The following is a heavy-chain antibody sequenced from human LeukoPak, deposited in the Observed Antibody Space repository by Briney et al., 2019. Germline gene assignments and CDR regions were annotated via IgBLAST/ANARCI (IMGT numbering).Heavy chain of an antibody. Sequence: ETLSLTCAVYGGSFSGYYWSWVRQAPGKGLEWVSGISGSGGSTYYADSVKGRFTISRDNSKNTLYLQMNSLRAEDTAVYYCARGYGSGRILGNWFDPWGQGTLVTVSS. J-gene: IGHJ5*02. D-gene: IGHD3-10*01. CDR3: ARGYGSGRILGNWFDP. CDR1: GGSFSGYY. CDR2: ISGSGGST. V-gene: IGHV3-23*01.